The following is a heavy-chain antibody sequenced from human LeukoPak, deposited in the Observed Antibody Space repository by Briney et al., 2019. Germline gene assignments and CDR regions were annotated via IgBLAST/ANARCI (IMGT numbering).Heavy chain of an antibody. V-gene: IGHV3-23*01. CDR2: ITGSGDGT. CDR3: VKGFVHPTYYFDY. CDR1: GFTFSNYA. Sequence: PGGSLRLSCAASGFTFSNYAMMWVRQAPGKRLEWISSITGSGDGTYYADSVWGRFTISRDNSENTLYLQLNSLRADDTAVYFCVKGFVHPTYYFDYWGQGTLVTVSS. D-gene: IGHD3-10*01. J-gene: IGHJ4*02.